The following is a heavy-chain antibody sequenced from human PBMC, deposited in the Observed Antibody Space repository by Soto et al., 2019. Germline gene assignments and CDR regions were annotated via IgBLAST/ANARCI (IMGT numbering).Heavy chain of an antibody. J-gene: IGHJ4*02. Sequence: PGGSLRLSCAASGFRRSNYFRHWVRPDTGKGLEWVAIISYDGSNKHYADSVKGRFTISRDNSKNTLYLQMNSLRAEDTAVYYCARDYGGSGRFDYWGQGTLVTVSS. CDR3: ARDYGGSGRFDY. V-gene: IGHV3-30*14. CDR2: ISYDGSNK. D-gene: IGHD4-17*01. CDR1: GFRRSNYF.